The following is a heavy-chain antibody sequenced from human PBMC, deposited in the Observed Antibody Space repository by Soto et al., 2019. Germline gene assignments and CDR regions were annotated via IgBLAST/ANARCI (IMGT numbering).Heavy chain of an antibody. D-gene: IGHD6-6*01. CDR1: GFTLSGYA. Sequence: GGSLRLSCAASGFTLSGYAMDWVRQAPGKGLEYVSGISSNGVGTHYANSVQGRFTISRDNSKNTVYLQMGSLRPEDMAVYYCARRARPDFYYMVVWGKGTTVTVSS. V-gene: IGHV3-64*01. CDR3: ARRARPDFYYMVV. CDR2: ISSNGVGT. J-gene: IGHJ6*03.